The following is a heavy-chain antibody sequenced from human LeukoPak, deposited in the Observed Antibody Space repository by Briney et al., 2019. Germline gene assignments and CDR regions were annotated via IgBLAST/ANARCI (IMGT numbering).Heavy chain of an antibody. Sequence: GRSLRLSCAASGFTFSSYGMHWVRQAPGKGLEWVAVIWYDGSNKYYADSVKGRFTISRDNAKNSLYLQMNSLRAEDTAVYYCAARVGSYYWGQGTLVTVSS. J-gene: IGHJ4*02. CDR3: AARVGSYY. CDR1: GFTFSSYG. CDR2: IWYDGSNK. D-gene: IGHD1-26*01. V-gene: IGHV3-33*03.